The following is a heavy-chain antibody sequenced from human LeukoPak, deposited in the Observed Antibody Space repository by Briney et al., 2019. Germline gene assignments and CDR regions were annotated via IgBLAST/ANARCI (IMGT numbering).Heavy chain of an antibody. CDR2: IYVSGST. CDR1: GASVSSYY. Sequence: SETLSLTCIVSGASVSSYYWSWIRQPAGKGLEWIGRIYVSGSTNYNPSLKSRVTISADTSKNQFSLKLSSVTAADTAVYYCARPSTYYYDSSGHGAFDIWGQGTMVTVSS. CDR3: ARPSTYYYDSSGHGAFDI. D-gene: IGHD3-22*01. V-gene: IGHV4-4*07. J-gene: IGHJ3*02.